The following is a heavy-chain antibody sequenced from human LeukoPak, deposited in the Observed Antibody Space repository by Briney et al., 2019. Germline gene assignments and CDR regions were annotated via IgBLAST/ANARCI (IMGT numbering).Heavy chain of an antibody. Sequence: SVKVSCKTSGFTFISSAVQWVRQARGQRLEWIGCIVVGSGNTNYAQKFQERVTITRDMSTSTAYMELSSLRSEDTAVYYCAADPSYSSGYRYYFDYWGQGTLVTVSS. CDR2: IVVGSGNT. CDR1: GFTFISSA. J-gene: IGHJ4*02. V-gene: IGHV1-58*01. D-gene: IGHD3-22*01. CDR3: AADPSYSSGYRYYFDY.